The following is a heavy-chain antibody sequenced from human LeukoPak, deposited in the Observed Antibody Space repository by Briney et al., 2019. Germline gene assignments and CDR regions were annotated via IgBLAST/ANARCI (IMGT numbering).Heavy chain of an antibody. J-gene: IGHJ5*02. V-gene: IGHV3-33*01. CDR3: VRDTDVSLWFGPNNWFDP. CDR2: IWYDGSNK. Sequence: PGRSLRLSCAASGFTFSSYGMHWVRQAPGKGLEWVAVIWYDGSNKYYADSVKGRFTISRDNSKNTLYLQMNSLRAEDTAVYYCVRDTDVSLWFGPNNWFDPWGQGTLVTVFS. CDR1: GFTFSSYG. D-gene: IGHD3-10*01.